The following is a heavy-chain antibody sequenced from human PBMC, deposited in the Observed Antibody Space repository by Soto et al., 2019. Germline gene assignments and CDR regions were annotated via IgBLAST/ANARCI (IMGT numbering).Heavy chain of an antibody. CDR1: GYSFAAYY. V-gene: IGHV1-2*02. J-gene: IGHJ4*02. CDR3: AKIYTWNAWQGGSDY. Sequence: QVHLEQSGAEVKKAGASVKISCKASGYSFAAYYINWVRQVSGQGLEWMGWINPNTGVTDYAQKFHGRVPLTRDTSIKTAYLELTSLRSDDTAVYYCAKIYTWNAWQGGSDYWGQGTLLTVSS. D-gene: IGHD1-1*01. CDR2: INPNTGVT.